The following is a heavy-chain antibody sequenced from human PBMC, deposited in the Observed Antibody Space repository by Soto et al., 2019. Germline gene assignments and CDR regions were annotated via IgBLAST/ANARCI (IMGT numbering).Heavy chain of an antibody. V-gene: IGHV3-15*07. J-gene: IGHJ4*02. D-gene: IGHD3-10*01. CDR2: IKSKTDGGTT. CDR3: TSLLPTRVTNVDY. CDR1: GFTFNSAW. Sequence: GGSLRLSCAASGFTFNSAWMNWVRQAPGKGLEWVGRIKSKTDGGTTDYAAPVKGRFTISRDDSKDTLYLQMNSLKTEDTAVYYCTSLLPTRVTNVDYCGQGTLVTVAS.